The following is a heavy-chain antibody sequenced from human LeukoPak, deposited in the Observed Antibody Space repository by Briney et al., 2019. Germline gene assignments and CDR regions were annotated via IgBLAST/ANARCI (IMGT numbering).Heavy chain of an antibody. V-gene: IGHV4-59*08. CDR3: ARFVGYYYDSSGHDAFDI. CDR2: INYSWDT. Sequence: KPSETLSLTCTVSGGSISSYYWSWIRQPPGKGLEWIGYINYSWDTNYNPSLKSRVTISVDTSKNQFSLKLSSVTAADTAVYYCARFVGYYYDSSGHDAFDIWGQGTMVTVSS. CDR1: GGSISSYY. J-gene: IGHJ3*02. D-gene: IGHD3-22*01.